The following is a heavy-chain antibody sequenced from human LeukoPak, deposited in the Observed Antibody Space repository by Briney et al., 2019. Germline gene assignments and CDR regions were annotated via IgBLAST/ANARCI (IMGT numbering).Heavy chain of an antibody. Sequence: GGSLRLSRAASGFTFSNAWMSWVRQAPGKGLEWVGRIKSKTDGGTTDYAAPVKGRFTISRDDSKNTLYLKMNSLKTEDTAVYYCTTTAPAAGGALYYWGQGTLVTVSS. D-gene: IGHD1-14*01. CDR1: GFTFSNAW. CDR3: TTTAPAAGGALYY. CDR2: IKSKTDGGTT. V-gene: IGHV3-15*01. J-gene: IGHJ4*02.